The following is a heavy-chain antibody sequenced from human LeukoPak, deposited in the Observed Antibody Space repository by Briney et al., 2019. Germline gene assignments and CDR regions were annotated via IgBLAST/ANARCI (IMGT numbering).Heavy chain of an antibody. Sequence: GGSLRLSCAASGFPFNDYAMRWVRQGPGKGLEWVSGINWNGDDTDYAYSVKGRSTISRDNAKNSLYLQMNSLRAEDTAVYYCARSPHYSSPYYMDVWGKGTTVTVSS. D-gene: IGHD6-13*01. J-gene: IGHJ6*03. CDR3: ARSPHYSSPYYMDV. CDR1: GFPFNDYA. CDR2: INWNGDDT. V-gene: IGHV3-20*04.